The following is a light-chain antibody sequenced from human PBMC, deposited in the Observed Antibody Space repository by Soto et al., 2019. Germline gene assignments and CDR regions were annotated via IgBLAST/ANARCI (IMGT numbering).Light chain of an antibody. V-gene: IGLV2-14*01. CDR2: EVS. J-gene: IGLJ1*01. CDR3: SSYTSSSTLLYA. CDR1: SSDVGGYNY. Sequence: QSVLTQPASVSGSPGQSITISCTGTSSDVGGYNYVSWYQQHPGKAPKLMIYEVSNRPSGVSNRFSGSKSGNTASLTISGLQAEDEADYYCSSYTSSSTLLYAFGTGTKVTVL.